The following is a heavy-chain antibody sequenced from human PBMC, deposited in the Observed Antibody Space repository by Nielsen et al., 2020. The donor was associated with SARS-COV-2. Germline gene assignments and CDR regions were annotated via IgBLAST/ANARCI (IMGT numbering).Heavy chain of an antibody. Sequence: GSLRLSCTVSGASISSTSHYWGWIRQPPGKGLEWIGSVYYSGNTYYNPSPKSRVTISVDPSKSQFSLKLSSVTAADAAVYYCARGDGLGSFFDYWGQGTLVTVSS. J-gene: IGHJ4*02. CDR2: VYYSGNT. CDR1: GASISSTSHY. D-gene: IGHD3-16*01. CDR3: ARGDGLGSFFDY. V-gene: IGHV4-39*07.